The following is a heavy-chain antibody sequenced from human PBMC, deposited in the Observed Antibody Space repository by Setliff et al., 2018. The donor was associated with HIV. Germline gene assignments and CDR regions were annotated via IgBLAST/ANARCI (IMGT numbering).Heavy chain of an antibody. CDR2: IYYSGST. J-gene: IGHJ5*02. CDR3: ARGLVTTIGTPNWFDP. D-gene: IGHD4-17*01. Sequence: SETLSLTCTVSGGSISSYYWSWIRQPPGKGLEWIGYIYYSGSTNYNPSLKSRVTISVDTSKNQFSLKLSSVTAADTAVYYCARGLVTTIGTPNWFDPWGQGTRGTVSS. V-gene: IGHV4-59*01. CDR1: GGSISSYY.